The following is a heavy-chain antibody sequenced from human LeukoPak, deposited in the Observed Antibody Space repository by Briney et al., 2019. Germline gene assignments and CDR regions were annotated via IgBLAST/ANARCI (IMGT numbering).Heavy chain of an antibody. J-gene: IGHJ4*02. V-gene: IGHV4-4*02. D-gene: IGHD1-26*01. Sequence: SETLSLTCAVSGGSISNTNWWIWVRQPPGKGLEWIGEIYQTGSANYNPSLEGRVSMSIDRSENQFSLTLTSVTAADTAVYYCARSRNSGSYVGYFDYWGQGTLVTVSS. CDR2: IYQTGSA. CDR1: GGSISNTNW. CDR3: ARSRNSGSYVGYFDY.